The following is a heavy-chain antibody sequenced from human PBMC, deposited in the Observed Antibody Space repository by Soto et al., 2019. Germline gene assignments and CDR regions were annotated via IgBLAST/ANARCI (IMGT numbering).Heavy chain of an antibody. J-gene: IGHJ5*02. CDR3: ARDRGLAYCGGDCPDNWFDP. CDR1: GFTFSSYA. V-gene: IGHV3-30-3*01. D-gene: IGHD2-21*02. Sequence: GGSVKLSCAASGFTFSSYAMHRVRQAHGKGLEWVAVISYDGSNKYYADSVKGRFTISRDNSKNTLYLQMNSLRAEDTAVYYCARDRGLAYCGGDCPDNWFDPWGQGTLVTVSS. CDR2: ISYDGSNK.